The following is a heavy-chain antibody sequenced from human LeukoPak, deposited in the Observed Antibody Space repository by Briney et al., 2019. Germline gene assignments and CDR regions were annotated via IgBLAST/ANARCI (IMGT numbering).Heavy chain of an antibody. V-gene: IGHV3-30-3*01. J-gene: IGHJ4*02. Sequence: GRSLRLSCAASGFTFSSYAMHWVRQAPGKGLEWVAVISYDGSNKYYADSVKGRFTISRDNSKNTLYLQMNSLRAEDTAVYYCARERAEAVAGTFRFDYWGQGTLVTVSS. CDR1: GFTFSSYA. D-gene: IGHD6-19*01. CDR2: ISYDGSNK. CDR3: ARERAEAVAGTFRFDY.